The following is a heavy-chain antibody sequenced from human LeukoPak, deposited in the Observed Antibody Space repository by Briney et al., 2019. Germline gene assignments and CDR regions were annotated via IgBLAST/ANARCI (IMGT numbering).Heavy chain of an antibody. V-gene: IGHV1-69*01. J-gene: IGHJ4*02. CDR3: ASSLAGTTEDY. CDR1: GGTFSSYA. D-gene: IGHD1-7*01. CDR2: IVPIFGTA. Sequence: ASVKVSCKASGGTFSSYAISWVRQAPGQGLEWMGGIVPIFGTANYAQKFQGRVTITADESTSTAYMELSSLRSEDTAVYYCASSLAGTTEDYWGQGTLVTVSS.